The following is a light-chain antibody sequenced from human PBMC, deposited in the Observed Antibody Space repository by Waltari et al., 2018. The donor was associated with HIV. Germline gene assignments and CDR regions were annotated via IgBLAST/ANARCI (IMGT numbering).Light chain of an antibody. J-gene: IGKJ3*01. CDR1: QGISSY. CDR2: TAS. CDR3: QRLNSYRFT. V-gene: IGKV1-9*01. Sequence: DSQLTQSPSFLSASVGDRVTITCRASQGISSYLAWYQQKPGKAPKLLIYTASILQSGVQSRFSGSGSGTEFTLTISSLQPEDFATYYCQRLNSYRFTFGPGTKVDIK.